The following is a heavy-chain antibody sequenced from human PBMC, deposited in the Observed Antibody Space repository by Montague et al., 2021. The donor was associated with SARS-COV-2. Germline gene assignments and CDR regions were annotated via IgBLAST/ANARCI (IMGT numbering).Heavy chain of an antibody. J-gene: IGHJ5*02. Sequence: SETLSLTCTVSGGSISSSSYYWGWIRQPQGKGLEWFGSIYYSGSNYYTPSLKSTVTISADTSKNQFSLKPSSVTAADTALYYCARQEYYYDSSGYGRMDWFDPWGQGTPVTVSS. CDR1: GGSISSSSYY. V-gene: IGHV4-39*01. D-gene: IGHD3-22*01. CDR2: IYYSGSN. CDR3: ARQEYYYDSSGYGRMDWFDP.